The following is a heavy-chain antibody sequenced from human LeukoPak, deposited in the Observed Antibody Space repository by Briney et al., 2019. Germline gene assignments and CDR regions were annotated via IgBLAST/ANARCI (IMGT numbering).Heavy chain of an antibody. CDR2: INHSGST. CDR3: ARIITMVRGVIVYYFDY. CDR1: GGSFSGYY. V-gene: IGHV4-34*01. D-gene: IGHD3-10*01. Sequence: KPSETLSPTCAVYGGSFSGYYWSWIRQPPGKGLEWIGEINHSGSTNYNPSLKSRVTISVDTSKNQFSLKLSSVTAADTAVYYCARIITMVRGVIVYYFDYWGQGTLVTVSS. J-gene: IGHJ4*02.